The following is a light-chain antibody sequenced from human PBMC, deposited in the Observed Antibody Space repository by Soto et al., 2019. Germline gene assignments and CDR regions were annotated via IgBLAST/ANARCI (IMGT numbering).Light chain of an antibody. CDR1: QSVSTN. J-gene: IGKJ2*01. Sequence: EIVMTQSPATLSVSPGERATLSCRASQSVSTNLAWYQQKPGQAPRLLIYGASTRGTGIPGRFSGSGSATEFTLTISSLQSEDFAVYYCQQDNDWPRTFGQGTMLEIK. CDR3: QQDNDWPRT. V-gene: IGKV3D-15*01. CDR2: GAS.